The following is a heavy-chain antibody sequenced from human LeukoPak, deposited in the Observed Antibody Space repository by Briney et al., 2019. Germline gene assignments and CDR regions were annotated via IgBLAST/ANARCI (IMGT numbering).Heavy chain of an antibody. CDR2: INHSGST. D-gene: IGHD3-10*01. CDR1: GFTFSSYS. Sequence: TGGSLRLSCAASGFTFSSYSMNWVRQPPGKGLEWIGEINHSGSTNYNPSLKSRVTISVDTSKNQFSLKLSSVTAADTAVYYCARGLRYYYGSDYWGQGTLVTVSS. CDR3: ARGLRYYYGSDY. J-gene: IGHJ4*02. V-gene: IGHV4-34*01.